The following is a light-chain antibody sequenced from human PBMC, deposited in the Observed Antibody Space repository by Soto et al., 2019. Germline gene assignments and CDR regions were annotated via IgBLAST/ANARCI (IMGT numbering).Light chain of an antibody. CDR1: SSDVGGYNY. CDR2: DVS. J-gene: IGLJ1*01. Sequence: QSALTQPASVSGSPGQSITISCTGTSSDVGGYNYVSWYQQHPGKAPKLMIYDVSNRPSGVSNRFSGSKSGNTASLTISGLQAVDYADYSCNSCARSSSDVGTGNKVTVL. CDR3: NSCARSSSD. V-gene: IGLV2-14*01.